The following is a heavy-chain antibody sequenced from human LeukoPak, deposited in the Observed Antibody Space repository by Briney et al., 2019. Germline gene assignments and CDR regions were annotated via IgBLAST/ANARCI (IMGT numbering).Heavy chain of an antibody. J-gene: IGHJ5*02. CDR1: GFTFDDYA. Sequence: GGSLRLSCAASGFTFDDYAMHWVRHAPGKGLEWVSGISWNSGSIGYADSVKGRFTISRDNAKNSLYLQMNSLRAEDMALYCCAKGNRQWLNLNWFDPWGQGTLVTVSS. V-gene: IGHV3-9*03. D-gene: IGHD6-19*01. CDR3: AKGNRQWLNLNWFDP. CDR2: ISWNSGSI.